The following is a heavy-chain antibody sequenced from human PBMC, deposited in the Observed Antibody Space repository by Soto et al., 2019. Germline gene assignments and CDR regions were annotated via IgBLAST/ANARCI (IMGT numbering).Heavy chain of an antibody. Sequence: QLQLQESGPGLVKPSETLSLTCTVSGGSISSSSYYWGWIRQPPGKGLEWIGSIYYIGSTYYNPSLKSRVTISVDTSKNQFSLKLSSVTAAVTAVYYCARRLYYDSSGFEGGGMDVWGQGTTVTVSS. J-gene: IGHJ6*02. CDR2: IYYIGST. V-gene: IGHV4-39*01. CDR1: GGSISSSSYY. CDR3: ARRLYYDSSGFEGGGMDV. D-gene: IGHD3-22*01.